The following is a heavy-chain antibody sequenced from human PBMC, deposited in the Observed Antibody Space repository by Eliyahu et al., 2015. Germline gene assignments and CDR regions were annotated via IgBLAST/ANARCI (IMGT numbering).Heavy chain of an antibody. CDR2: INPNSGGT. J-gene: IGHJ4*02. CDR3: ARVYYGSGSYFPTIWGLDY. D-gene: IGHD3-10*01. CDR1: GYTFTGYX. Sequence: QVQLVQSGAEVKKPGASVKVSCKASGYTFTGYXMHWVRQAPGQGLEWMGWINPNSGGTNYAQKFQGRVTMTRDTSISTAYMELSRLRSDDTAVYYCARVYYGSGSYFPTIWGLDYWGQGTLVTVSS. V-gene: IGHV1-2*02.